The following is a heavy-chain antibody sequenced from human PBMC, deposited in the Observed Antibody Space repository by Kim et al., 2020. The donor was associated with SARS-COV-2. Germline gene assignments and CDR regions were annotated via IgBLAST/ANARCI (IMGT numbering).Heavy chain of an antibody. J-gene: IGHJ4*02. D-gene: IGHD3-22*01. Sequence: YTPSLKSRVTISVDTSKNQFTLKLSSVTAADTAVYYCAIYYDSSGYPLDYWGQGTLVTVSS. CDR3: AIYYDSSGYPLDY. V-gene: IGHV4-34*13.